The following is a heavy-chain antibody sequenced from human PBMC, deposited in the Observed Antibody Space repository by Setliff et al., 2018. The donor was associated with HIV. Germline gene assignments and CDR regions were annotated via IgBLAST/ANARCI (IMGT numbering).Heavy chain of an antibody. CDR2: ISSGSSTI. V-gene: IGHV3-48*01. CDR3: ARDHGYSYGTIDY. CDR1: GGSISSSS. Sequence: GGSLRLSCAGSGGSISSSSYYWGWIRQAPGKGLEWVSYISSGSSTIYYADSVKGRFTISRDNAKNSLYLQMNSLRAEDTAVYYCARDHGYSYGTIDYWGQGTLVTVSS. J-gene: IGHJ4*02. D-gene: IGHD5-18*01.